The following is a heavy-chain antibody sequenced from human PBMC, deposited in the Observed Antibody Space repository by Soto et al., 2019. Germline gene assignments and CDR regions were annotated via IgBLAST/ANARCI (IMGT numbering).Heavy chain of an antibody. CDR1: GYSFTSYW. CDR2: IDPSDSYT. D-gene: IGHD3-22*01. J-gene: IGHJ5*02. V-gene: IGHV5-10-1*01. CDR3: ARFPYPYYYDSSGYYYGSWFDP. Sequence: GESLKISCKGSGYSFTSYWISWVRQMPGKVLEWMGRIDPSDSYTNYSPSFQGHVTISADKSISTAYLQWSSLKASDTAMYYCARFPYPYYYDSSGYYYGSWFDPWGQGXLVTVYS.